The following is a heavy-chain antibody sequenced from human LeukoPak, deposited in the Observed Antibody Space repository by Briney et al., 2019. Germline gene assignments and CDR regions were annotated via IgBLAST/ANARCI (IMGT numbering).Heavy chain of an antibody. J-gene: IGHJ4*02. CDR1: GFTFSSYA. CDR2: ISGSGGST. V-gene: IGHV3-23*01. Sequence: GGSLRLPCAASGFTFSSYAMSWVRQAPGKGLEWVSAISGSGGSTYYADSVKGRFTISRDNSKNTLYLQMNSLRAEDTAVYYCAKDYGDYGSFDYWGQGTLVTVSS. D-gene: IGHD4-17*01. CDR3: AKDYGDYGSFDY.